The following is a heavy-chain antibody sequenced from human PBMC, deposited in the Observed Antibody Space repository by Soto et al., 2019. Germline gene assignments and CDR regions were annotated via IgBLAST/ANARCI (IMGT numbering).Heavy chain of an antibody. J-gene: IGHJ4*02. CDR3: AYSLDVDTARVDY. Sequence: EVQLVQSGAEVKKPGESLRISCKGSGYSFTSYWISWVRQMPGKGLEWMGRIDPSDSYTNYSPSFQGHVTISADKSISTAYLQWSSLKASDTAMSYCAYSLDVDTARVDYWGQGTLLTVSS. CDR1: GYSFTSYW. V-gene: IGHV5-10-1*01. D-gene: IGHD5-18*01. CDR2: IDPSDSYT.